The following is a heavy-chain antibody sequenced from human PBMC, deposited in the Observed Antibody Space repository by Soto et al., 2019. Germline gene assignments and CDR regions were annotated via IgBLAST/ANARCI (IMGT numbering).Heavy chain of an antibody. J-gene: IGHJ6*02. Sequence: GESRESACYGSGYRLTSYWIGWVRQMPGKGLEWMGIIYPGDSDTRYSPSFQGQVTISADKSISTAYLQWSSLKASDTAMYYCARGTTALGHYGMDVWGQGTTVTVSS. CDR1: GYRLTSYW. CDR3: ARGTTALGHYGMDV. D-gene: IGHD1-7*01. V-gene: IGHV5-51*01. CDR2: IYPGDSDT.